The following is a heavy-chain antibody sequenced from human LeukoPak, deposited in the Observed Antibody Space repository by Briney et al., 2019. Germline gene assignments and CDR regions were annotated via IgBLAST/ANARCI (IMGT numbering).Heavy chain of an antibody. CDR2: INPNSGGT. CDR3: ARDANDIVVVPAANGNFDY. J-gene: IGHJ4*02. CDR1: GYTFTGYY. Sequence: GASVKVSCKASGYTFTGYYMHWVRQAPGQGLEWMGWINPNSGGTNYAQKFQGRVTMTRDTSISTAYMELSRLRSDDTAVYYCARDANDIVVVPAANGNFDYWGQGTLVTVSS. V-gene: IGHV1-2*02. D-gene: IGHD2-2*01.